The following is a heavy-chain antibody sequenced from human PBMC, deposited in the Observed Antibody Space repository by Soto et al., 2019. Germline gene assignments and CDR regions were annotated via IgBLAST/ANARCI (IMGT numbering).Heavy chain of an antibody. J-gene: IGHJ3*02. CDR2: IYHSGST. Sequence: QVQLQESGPGLVKPSGTLSLTCAVSSGSISSSNWWSWVRQPPGKGLEWIGEIYHSGSTNYNPSLQRRGTLTVDASKNKFSLKLSSVTAADTAVYYCARTVKRPYYYGSGSYFAFDIWGQGTMVTVSS. V-gene: IGHV4-4*02. CDR1: SGSISSSNW. CDR3: ARTVKRPYYYGSGSYFAFDI. D-gene: IGHD3-10*01.